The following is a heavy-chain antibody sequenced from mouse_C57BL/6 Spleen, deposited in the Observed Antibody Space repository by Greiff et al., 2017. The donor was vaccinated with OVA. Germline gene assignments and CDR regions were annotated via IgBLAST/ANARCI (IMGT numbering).Heavy chain of an antibody. D-gene: IGHD1-1*01. CDR1: GYTFTSYW. CDR2: IYPSDSET. V-gene: IGHV1-61*01. Sequence: QVQLQQPGAELVRPGSSVKLSCKASGYTFTSYWMDWVKQRPGQGLEWIGNIYPSDSETHYNQKFKDKATLTVDKSSSTAYMQLSSLTSEDSAVYYGARGGYYGSSYGYFDVWGTGTTVTVSS. J-gene: IGHJ1*03. CDR3: ARGGYYGSSYGYFDV.